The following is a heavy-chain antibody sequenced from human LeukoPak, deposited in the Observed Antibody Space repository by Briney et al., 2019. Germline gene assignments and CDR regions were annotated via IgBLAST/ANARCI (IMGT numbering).Heavy chain of an antibody. Sequence: GGSLRLSCAASGFTVSGNYMSWVRQAPGKGLEWVSLLYSGGSTYYADSVKGRFSISRDNSKNTLYLQMNSLRAEDTAVYYCASKDKGYYYGMDVWGQGTTVTVSS. CDR1: GFTVSGNY. CDR3: ASKDKGYYYGMDV. V-gene: IGHV3-66*01. CDR2: LYSGGST. J-gene: IGHJ6*02.